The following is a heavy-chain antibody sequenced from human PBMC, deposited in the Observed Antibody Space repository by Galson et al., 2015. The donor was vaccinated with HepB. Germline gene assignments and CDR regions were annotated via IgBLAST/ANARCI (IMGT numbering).Heavy chain of an antibody. V-gene: IGHV4-59*01. J-gene: IGHJ6*02. Sequence: LSLTCTVSGGSISTYYWSWIRQPPGKGLEWIGYVYYTGSTNYSPSLKSRVTISVDTSKIKFSLKVSSVTAADTAVYYCARGRGYIYGYSYYGMDVWGQGTTVTVSS. CDR1: GGSISTYY. CDR3: ARGRGYIYGYSYYGMDV. D-gene: IGHD5-18*01. CDR2: VYYTGST.